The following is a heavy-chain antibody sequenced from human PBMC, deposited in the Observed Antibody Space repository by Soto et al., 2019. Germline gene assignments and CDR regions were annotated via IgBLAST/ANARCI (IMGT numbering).Heavy chain of an antibody. CDR2: VYHTGRT. J-gene: IGHJ4*02. CDR3: ARDDTTGLLEF. Sequence: QVQLQESGPGLVRPAETLSLICSVSTDSMRTYSWTWIRQSPGKGLEWIGYVYHTGRTEYNPSLESRVTISIDMSKKQFSLRLTSVTAADTAVYFCARDDTTGLLEFWGQGTMVTVSS. CDR1: TDSMRTYS. V-gene: IGHV4-59*01.